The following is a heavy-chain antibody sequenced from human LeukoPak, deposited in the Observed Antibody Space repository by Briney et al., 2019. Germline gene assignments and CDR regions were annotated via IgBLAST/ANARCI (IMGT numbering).Heavy chain of an antibody. CDR2: MSPNSGDT. CDR1: GYTFTSYD. CDR3: ARGPPNWGYDY. Sequence: ASVTVPCKASGYTFTSYDFNWVRQAPGQRPEWMGWMSPNSGDTGYAQKFQDRVTMTRNTSISTAYMELSSLRSDDTAVYYCARGPPNWGYDYWGPGTLVTVSS. J-gene: IGHJ4*02. V-gene: IGHV1-8*01. D-gene: IGHD7-27*01.